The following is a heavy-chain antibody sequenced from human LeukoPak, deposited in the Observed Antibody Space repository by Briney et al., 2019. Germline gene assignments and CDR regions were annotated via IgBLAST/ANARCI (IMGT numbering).Heavy chain of an antibody. CDR2: MNSDGSGT. CDR3: AKGQPLGFDY. J-gene: IGHJ4*02. D-gene: IGHD2-2*01. V-gene: IGHV3-74*01. CDR1: GLTLSNYW. Sequence: GGSLRLSCAASGLTLSNYWMHWVRQAPGKGLVWVSRMNSDGSGTSYADSVKGRFTISGDNAKNTLYLQMNSLRAEDTAVYYCAKGQPLGFDYWGQGTLVTVSS.